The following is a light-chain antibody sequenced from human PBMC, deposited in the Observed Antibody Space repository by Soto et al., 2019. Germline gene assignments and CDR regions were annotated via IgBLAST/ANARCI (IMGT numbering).Light chain of an antibody. CDR1: QSVSVN. J-gene: IGKJ1*01. CDR3: HQNYSSPST. V-gene: IGKV3D-15*02. Sequence: PAIFWFSHSERATLSCRASQSVSVNLGWYQQKPGHAPRPLIYSAFDRAPGIPSRFSGSGSGTDFTLTISRLQPEDFAIYYCHQNYSSPSTFGQGSKVAIK. CDR2: SAF.